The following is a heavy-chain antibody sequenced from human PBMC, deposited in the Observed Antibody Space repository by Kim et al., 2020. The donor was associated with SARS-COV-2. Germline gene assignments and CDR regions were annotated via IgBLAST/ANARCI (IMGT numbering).Heavy chain of an antibody. V-gene: IGHV4-39*01. Sequence: SETLSLTCTVSGGSISSSSYYWGWIRQPPGKGLEWIGSIYYSGSTYYNPSLKSRVTISVDTSKNQFSLKLSSVTAADTAVYYCARRDSYCSSTSCQYFDYWGQGTLVTVSS. CDR1: GGSISSSSYY. CDR3: ARRDSYCSSTSCQYFDY. J-gene: IGHJ4*02. D-gene: IGHD2-2*01. CDR2: IYYSGST.